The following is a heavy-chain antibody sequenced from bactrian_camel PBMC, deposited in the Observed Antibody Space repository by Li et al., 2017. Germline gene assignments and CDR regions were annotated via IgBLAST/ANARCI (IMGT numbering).Heavy chain of an antibody. CDR1: GFTFSSYA. CDR2: MKSSDGSA. D-gene: IGHD1*01. J-gene: IGHJ4*01. CDR3: ARDIDY. V-gene: IGHV3S31*01. Sequence: QLVESGGGLVQPGGSLRLSCAASGFTFSSYAMSWVRQAPGKGLEWISGMKSSDGSAYYRDSVKGRFTISMDVTKKSLYLQLNSLKTEDTAMYYCARDIDYWGQGTQVTVS.